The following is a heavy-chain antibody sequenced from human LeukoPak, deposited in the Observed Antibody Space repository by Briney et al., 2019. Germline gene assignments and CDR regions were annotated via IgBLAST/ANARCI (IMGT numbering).Heavy chain of an antibody. J-gene: IGHJ3*02. Sequence: SETLSLTCAVYGGSFSGYYWSWIRQPPGKGLEWIGEINHSGSTNYNPSLKSRVTISVDTSKNQFSLKLSSVTAADTAVYYCARDSYDAFDIWGQGTMVTVSS. D-gene: IGHD2-15*01. CDR3: ARDSYDAFDI. CDR1: GGSFSGYY. CDR2: INHSGST. V-gene: IGHV4-34*01.